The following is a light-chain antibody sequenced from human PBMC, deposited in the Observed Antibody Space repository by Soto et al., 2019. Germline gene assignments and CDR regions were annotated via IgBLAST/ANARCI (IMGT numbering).Light chain of an antibody. CDR1: SSDVGGYDY. CDR2: EVS. J-gene: IGLJ1*01. Sequence: QSALTQPASVSGSPGESITTSCTGTSSDVGGYDYVSWYQQHPGKAPKLMIYEVSNRPSGVSNRFSGSKSGNTASLTISGLQAEDEADYFCSSYTSGHCYVFGTGTKVTVL. V-gene: IGLV2-14*01. CDR3: SSYTSGHCYV.